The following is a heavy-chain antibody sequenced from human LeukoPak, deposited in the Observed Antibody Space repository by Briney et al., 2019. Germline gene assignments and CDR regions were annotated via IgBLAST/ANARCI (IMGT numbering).Heavy chain of an antibody. D-gene: IGHD6-13*01. CDR3: ARDHAPAGGGLDF. Sequence: GGSLRLSCAASGFTFSSYWMSWVRQAPGKGLEWVANIKQDGSDKYYVDSVKGRFTISRDSAKNSLYLQMNSLRAEDTAVYYCARDHAPAGGGLDFWGQGTQVTVSS. J-gene: IGHJ4*02. V-gene: IGHV3-7*01. CDR2: IKQDGSDK. CDR1: GFTFSSYW.